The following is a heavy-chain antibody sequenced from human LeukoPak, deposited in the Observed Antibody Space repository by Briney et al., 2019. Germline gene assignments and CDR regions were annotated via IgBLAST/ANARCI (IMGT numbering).Heavy chain of an antibody. Sequence: GGSLRLSCAASGFTFSSYSMNWVRQAPGKGLEWVSYISSGSSAIYYADSVKGRFTISRDNAKNSLCLQMNSLRDEDTAVYYCARENIVVVTAIRDAFDIWGQGTMVTVSS. J-gene: IGHJ3*02. V-gene: IGHV3-48*02. CDR2: ISSGSSAI. D-gene: IGHD2-21*02. CDR3: ARENIVVVTAIRDAFDI. CDR1: GFTFSSYS.